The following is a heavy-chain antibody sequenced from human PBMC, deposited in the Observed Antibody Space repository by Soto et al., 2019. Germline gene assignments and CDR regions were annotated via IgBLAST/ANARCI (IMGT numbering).Heavy chain of an antibody. CDR3: AKESSVGGVDHLAY. CDR1: GFTFSIYA. D-gene: IGHD3-16*01. V-gene: IGHV3-23*01. J-gene: IGHJ4*02. Sequence: EVQLLDSGGGLVQPGGSLRLSCAASGFTFSIYAMSWVRQAPGEGLERVSSISGSGGSTYYADSVKGRFTISRDNSKNTLYLHMNSLRAEDTALYYCAKESSVGGVDHLAYWGQGTLVTVSS. CDR2: ISGSGGST.